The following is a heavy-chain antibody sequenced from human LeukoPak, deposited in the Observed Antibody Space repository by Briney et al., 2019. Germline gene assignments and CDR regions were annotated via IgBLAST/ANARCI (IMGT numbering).Heavy chain of an antibody. CDR1: GYSFLTYW. D-gene: IGHD2-2*03. CDR3: ARPPSRGYSSSFEY. J-gene: IGHJ4*02. Sequence: GASLKISCKGSGYSFLTYWIAWVRQMPGKGLEGMGIIYPDEPNIRYSPSFQGQVTISADKSISTVYLQWSSVKASDTAMYYCARPPSRGYSSSFEYWGQGTLVTVSS. CDR2: IYPDEPNI. V-gene: IGHV5-51*01.